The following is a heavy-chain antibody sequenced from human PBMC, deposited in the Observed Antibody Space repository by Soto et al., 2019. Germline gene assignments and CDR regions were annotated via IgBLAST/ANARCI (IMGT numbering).Heavy chain of an antibody. V-gene: IGHV1-18*01. D-gene: IGHD5-12*01. CDR2: ISAYNGNT. Sequence: ASVKVSCKASGYTFTSYGISWVRQAPGQGLEWMGWISAYNGNTNYAQKLQGRVTMTTDTSTSTAYMELRSLRSDDTAVYYCASYRPGGGYNLFDYWGQGTLVTVSS. CDR1: GYTFTSYG. CDR3: ASYRPGGGYNLFDY. J-gene: IGHJ4*02.